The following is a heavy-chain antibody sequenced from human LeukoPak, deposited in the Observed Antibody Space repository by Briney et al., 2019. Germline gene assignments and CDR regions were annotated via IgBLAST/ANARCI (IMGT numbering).Heavy chain of an antibody. J-gene: IGHJ4*02. Sequence: QPGGSLRLSCAASGFTFSSYAMSWVRQAPGKGLEWVSAISGSGGSTYYADSVKGRFTISRDNSKNTLYLQMNSLRAEDTAVYYCAKAHQFPVAGTYDDFWAQGTLVTVSS. D-gene: IGHD6-19*01. CDR3: AKAHQFPVAGTYDDF. CDR1: GFTFSSYA. V-gene: IGHV3-23*01. CDR2: ISGSGGST.